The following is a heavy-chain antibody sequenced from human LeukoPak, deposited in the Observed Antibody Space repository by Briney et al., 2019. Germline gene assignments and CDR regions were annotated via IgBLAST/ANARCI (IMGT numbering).Heavy chain of an antibody. D-gene: IGHD1-1*01. CDR1: GFTFSSYG. CDR3: AKEAWTKGYYYYYYMDV. V-gene: IGHV3-30*18. CDR2: ISYDGSNK. J-gene: IGHJ6*03. Sequence: GGPLRLSCAASGFTFSSYGMHWVRQAPGKGLEWVAIISYDGSNKYYVDSVKGRFTISRDNSKNTLYLQMNSLTAEDAAVYYCAKEAWTKGYYYYYYMDVWGKGTTVTVSS.